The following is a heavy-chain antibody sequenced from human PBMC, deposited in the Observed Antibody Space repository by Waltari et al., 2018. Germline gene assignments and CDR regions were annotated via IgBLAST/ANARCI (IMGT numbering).Heavy chain of an antibody. CDR1: GFTFRNSW. D-gene: IGHD6-13*01. CDR3: ARNSRTMDV. V-gene: IGHV3-7*01. J-gene: IGHJ6*02. Sequence: EVQLVESGGDLVQPGGSLRLSCAASGFTFRNSWMSWVRQAPGKGLGWGANIKQDGSEKYYVDSVKGRFTISIDNAKNSLYLQMNSLRAEDTAVYYCARNSRTMDVWGQGTTVTVSS. CDR2: IKQDGSEK.